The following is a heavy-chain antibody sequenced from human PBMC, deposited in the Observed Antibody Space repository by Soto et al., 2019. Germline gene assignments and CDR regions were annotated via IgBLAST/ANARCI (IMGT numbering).Heavy chain of an antibody. CDR2: IWYDGSNK. D-gene: IGHD1-7*01. CDR1: GFTFSSYG. CDR3: ARDPLMIRPGRVGTTNWFDP. V-gene: IGHV3-33*01. Sequence: PGGSLRLSCAASGFTFSSYGMHWVRQAPGKGLEWVAVIWYDGSNKYYADSVKGRFTISRDNSKNTLYLQMNSLRAEDTAVYYCARDPLMIRPGRVGTTNWFDPWGQGT. J-gene: IGHJ5*02.